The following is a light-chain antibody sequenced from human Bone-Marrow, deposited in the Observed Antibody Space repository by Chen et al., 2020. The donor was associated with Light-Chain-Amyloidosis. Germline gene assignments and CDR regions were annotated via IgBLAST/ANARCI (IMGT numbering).Light chain of an antibody. V-gene: IGLV3-21*02. CDR1: NIGSTR. CDR3: QVWDRGSDRPV. J-gene: IGLJ3*02. Sequence: SYVLTQPSSVSVAPGQTATIACGGNNIGSTRVHWYQQTPGQAPLLVVYDDSDRPSGIPEGLSGSNSGNPATLSISRVEAGDEADYDCQVWDRGSDRPVFGGGTKLTVL. CDR2: DDS.